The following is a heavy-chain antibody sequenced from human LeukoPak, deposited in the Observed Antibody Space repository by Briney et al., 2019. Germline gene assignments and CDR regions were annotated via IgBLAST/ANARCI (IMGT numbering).Heavy chain of an antibody. J-gene: IGHJ4*02. V-gene: IGHV1-18*01. CDR1: GYTYTSYG. CDR3: ARGPIAAAGDS. CDR2: INANNGNT. Sequence: ASVKVSCKASGYTYTSYGITWVRQAPGQGLAWMGWINANNGNTNYAQNLQGRVTMTTDTSTSTAYMEMRSMRSDDTAVYYCARGPIAAAGDSWGQGTLVTVSS. D-gene: IGHD6-13*01.